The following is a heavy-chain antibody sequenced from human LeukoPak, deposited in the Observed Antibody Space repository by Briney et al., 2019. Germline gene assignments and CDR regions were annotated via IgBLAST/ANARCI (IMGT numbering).Heavy chain of an antibody. V-gene: IGHV3-30-3*01. CDR1: GFTFTNYA. CDR2: ISYDGSNK. D-gene: IGHD4-17*01. Sequence: GRSLRLSCAASGFTFTNYAIHWVRQAPGKGLEWVGLISYDGSNKYYADSVKGRFTISRDDSKNTVFLQVNSLRADDTAVYYCATISSFTVTNDYWGQGTLVTVSS. J-gene: IGHJ4*02. CDR3: ATISSFTVTNDY.